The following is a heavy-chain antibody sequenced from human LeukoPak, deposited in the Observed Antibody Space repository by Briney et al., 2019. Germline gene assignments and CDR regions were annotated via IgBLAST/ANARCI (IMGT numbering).Heavy chain of an antibody. J-gene: IGHJ6*03. D-gene: IGHD5-24*01. CDR3: ARDQKDDYNYGYYYYMDV. Sequence: SETLSLTCTVSGGSINNYFWSWIRQPPGKGLEWIGYISYSGTTNYNPSLKSRVIISVDSSKNQFSLTLTSVTAADSAVYYCARDQKDDYNYGYYYYMDVWGTGTTVTVSS. CDR2: ISYSGTT. V-gene: IGHV4-59*01. CDR1: GGSINNYF.